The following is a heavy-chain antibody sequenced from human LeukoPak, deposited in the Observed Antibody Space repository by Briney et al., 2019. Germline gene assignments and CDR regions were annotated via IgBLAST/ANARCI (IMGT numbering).Heavy chain of an antibody. CDR2: IYWDDDK. CDR3: AHTWYDILTGYYPLDY. D-gene: IGHD3-9*01. Sequence: SGPTLVKPSPSLTLTCTFSGFSLRTRGVGVGWIRQPPGKALEWLSLIYWDDDKRYSQSLKSRLTITKDTSKNQVVLTMTNMDPVDTATYYCAHTWYDILTGYYPLDYWGQGTLVTVSS. CDR1: GFSLRTRGVG. J-gene: IGHJ4*02. V-gene: IGHV2-5*02.